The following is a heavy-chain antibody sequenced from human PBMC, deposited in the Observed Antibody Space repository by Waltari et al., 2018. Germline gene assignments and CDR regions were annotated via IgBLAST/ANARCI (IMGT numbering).Heavy chain of an antibody. D-gene: IGHD3-16*01. CDR2: IIPIFGTA. V-gene: IGHV1-69*06. Sequence: KVSCKASGGTFSSYAISWVRQAPGQGLEWMGGIIPIFGTANYAQKFQGRVTITADKSTSTAYMELSSLRSEDTAVYYCARGRGSDDPGAFDIWGQGTMVTVSS. J-gene: IGHJ3*02. CDR1: GGTFSSYA. CDR3: ARGRGSDDPGAFDI.